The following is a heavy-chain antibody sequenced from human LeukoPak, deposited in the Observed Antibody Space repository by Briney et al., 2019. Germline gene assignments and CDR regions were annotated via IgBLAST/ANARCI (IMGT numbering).Heavy chain of an antibody. D-gene: IGHD1-26*01. J-gene: IGHJ4*02. V-gene: IGHV3-21*01. CDR3: AREIIGGASFLDY. Sequence: GGSLRLSCAASGFSFRSYSMNWVRQAPGKGLEWVSFISSSSTYIYYADSMKGRFTISRDNAKNSLFLQMNSLRGEDTAVYYCAREIIGGASFLDYWGQGTLVTVSS. CDR1: GFSFRSYS. CDR2: ISSSSTYI.